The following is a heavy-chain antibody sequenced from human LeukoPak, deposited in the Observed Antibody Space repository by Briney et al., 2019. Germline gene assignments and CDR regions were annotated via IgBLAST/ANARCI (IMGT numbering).Heavy chain of an antibody. CDR1: GYSISSGYY. V-gene: IGHV4-38-2*02. Sequence: SETLSLTCTVSGYSISSGYYWGWIRQPPGKGLEWIGSIYHSGSTYYNPSLKSRVTISVDTSKNQFSLKLSSVTAADTAVYYCARSVRALYYYYYMDVWGKGTTVTVSS. CDR3: ARSVRALYYYYYMDV. D-gene: IGHD3-10*01. CDR2: IYHSGST. J-gene: IGHJ6*03.